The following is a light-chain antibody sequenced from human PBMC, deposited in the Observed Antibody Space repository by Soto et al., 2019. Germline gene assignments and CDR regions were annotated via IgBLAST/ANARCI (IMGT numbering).Light chain of an antibody. CDR1: HDVSRN. CDR3: QQYNSMLS. CDR2: DDS. J-gene: IGKJ4*01. V-gene: IGKV1-33*01. Sequence: DIQMTQSPSSLSASVGDRVTIACQSSHDVSRNLNWFQQKPGEAPKLLIYDDSNLERGVPSRFSDSGSGTDFTFTISSLQPEDVATYYCQQYNSMLSFGGGTEIELK.